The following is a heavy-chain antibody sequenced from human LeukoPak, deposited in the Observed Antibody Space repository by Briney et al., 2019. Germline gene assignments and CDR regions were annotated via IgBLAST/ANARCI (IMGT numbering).Heavy chain of an antibody. CDR3: ARDVVATNGDY. CDR1: GGSISSYY. V-gene: IGHV4-59*01. D-gene: IGHD5-12*01. J-gene: IGHJ4*02. CDR2: IYYSGST. Sequence: ASETLSLTCTVSGGSISSYYWSWIRQPPGKGLEWIGYIYYSGSTNYNPSLKSRVTISVDTSKNQFSLKLSSVTAADTAVYYCARDVVATNGDYWGQGTLVTVSS.